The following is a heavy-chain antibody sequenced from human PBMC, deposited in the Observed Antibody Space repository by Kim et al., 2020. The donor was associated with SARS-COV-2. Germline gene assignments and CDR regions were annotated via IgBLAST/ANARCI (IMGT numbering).Heavy chain of an antibody. CDR3: ARQAFTPITMVRGVPDWFDP. V-gene: IGHV4-39*01. CDR1: GVSISSSRYY. CDR2: IYYSGST. Sequence: SETLSLTCTVSGVSISSSRYYWGWIRQPPGKGLEWIGSIYYSGSTYYNPSLNSRVTIYVDTSKNQFSLKLRSVTAADTAVYYCARQAFTPITMVRGVPDWFDPWGQGSLVTVSP. J-gene: IGHJ5*02. D-gene: IGHD3-10*01.